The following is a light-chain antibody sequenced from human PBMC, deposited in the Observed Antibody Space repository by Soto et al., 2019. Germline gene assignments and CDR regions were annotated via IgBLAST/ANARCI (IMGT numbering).Light chain of an antibody. V-gene: IGKV3D-15*01. Sequence: DIVMTQSPATLSVSPVERATLSCRASQSIRTDLAWYQQKSGQGPRLLIYDASTRATGIPARFSGSGSGTEFTLTVDTLQSEDIAIYYCQQRSNWPPITCGQGTRREI. CDR1: QSIRTD. CDR3: QQRSNWPPIT. J-gene: IGKJ5*01. CDR2: DAS.